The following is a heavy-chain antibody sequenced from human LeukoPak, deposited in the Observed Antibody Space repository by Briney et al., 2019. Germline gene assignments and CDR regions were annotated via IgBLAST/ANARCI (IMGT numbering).Heavy chain of an antibody. CDR2: ISGSGGST. V-gene: IGHV3-23*01. Sequence: PGGSLRLSCAASGFTFSSYAMSWVRQAPGKGLEWVSAISGSGGSTYYADSVKGRFTISRDNSKNTLYLQMNSLRAEDTAVYYCAKGSIQLWSGPYYYYYMDVWGKGTTVTVSS. CDR3: AKGSIQLWSGPYYYYYMDV. J-gene: IGHJ6*03. CDR1: GFTFSSYA. D-gene: IGHD5-18*01.